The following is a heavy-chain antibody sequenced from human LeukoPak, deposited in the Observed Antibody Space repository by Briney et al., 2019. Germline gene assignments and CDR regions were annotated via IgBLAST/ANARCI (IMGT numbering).Heavy chain of an antibody. D-gene: IGHD5-18*01. Sequence: GGSLRFSCAASGFTVSSNYMSWVRQAPGKGLEWVSVIYSGGSTYYADSVKGRFTISRDNSKNTLYLQMNSLRAEDTAVYYCAREIGYSYGYVVVRDWGQGTLVTVSS. CDR3: AREIGYSYGYVVVRD. CDR1: GFTVSSNY. CDR2: IYSGGST. J-gene: IGHJ4*02. V-gene: IGHV3-66*01.